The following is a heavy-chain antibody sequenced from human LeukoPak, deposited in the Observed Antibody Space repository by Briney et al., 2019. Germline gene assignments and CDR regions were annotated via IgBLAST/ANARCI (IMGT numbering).Heavy chain of an antibody. J-gene: IGHJ4*02. CDR3: AKTQSGYITAGTDY. Sequence: PGRSLRLFCAASGFTFDDYAMHWVRQAPGRGLEWVSGISWNSGSIGYADSVKGRFTISRDNAKNSLYLQMNSLKTEDTALYYCAKTQSGYITAGTDYWGQGTLVTVSS. CDR1: GFTFDDYA. V-gene: IGHV3-9*01. CDR2: ISWNSGSI. D-gene: IGHD5-12*01.